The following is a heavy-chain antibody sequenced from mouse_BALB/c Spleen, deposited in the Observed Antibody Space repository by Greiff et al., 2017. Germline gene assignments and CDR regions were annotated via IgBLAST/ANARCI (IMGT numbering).Heavy chain of an antibody. CDR1: GFSLTGYG. CDR2: IWGDGST. CDR3: AINSRYNAMDY. Sequence: QVQLQQSGPGLVAPSQSLSITCTVSGFSLTGYGLNWVRQPPGKGLEWLGMIWGDGSTDYNSALKSRLSISKDNSKSQVFLKMNSLQTDDTARYYCAINSRYNAMDYWGQGTSVTVSS. V-gene: IGHV2-6-7*01. J-gene: IGHJ4*01. D-gene: IGHD1-1*01.